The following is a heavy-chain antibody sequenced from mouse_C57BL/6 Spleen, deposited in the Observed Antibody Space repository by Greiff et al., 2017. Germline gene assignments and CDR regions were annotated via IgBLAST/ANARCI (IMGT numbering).Heavy chain of an antibody. CDR3: ARQGGYYEEGWFAV. D-gene: IGHD2-3*01. V-gene: IGHV1-59*01. J-gene: IGHJ3*01. CDR2: IDPSDSYT. CDR1: GYTFTSYW. Sequence: QVQLQQPGAELVRPGTSVKLSCKASGYTFTSYWMHWVKQRPGQGLEWIGAIDPSDSYTNYNQKFKGKATLTVDKSCSTAYKQLNRLITEGSAVYSCARQGGYYEEGWFAVGGTGTLVTVSA.